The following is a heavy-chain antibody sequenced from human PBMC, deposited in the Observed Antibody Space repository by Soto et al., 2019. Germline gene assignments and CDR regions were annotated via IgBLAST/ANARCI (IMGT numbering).Heavy chain of an antibody. CDR3: ARAYYDFWSGYYPPDAFDI. CDR2: MNPNSGNT. Sequence: GASVKVSCKASGYTFTSYDINWVRQATGQGLEWMGWMNPNSGNTGYAQKFQGRVTMTRNTSISTAYMELSSLRSEDTAVYYCARAYYDFWSGYYPPDAFDIWGQGTMVTVSS. CDR1: GYTFTSYD. J-gene: IGHJ3*02. D-gene: IGHD3-3*01. V-gene: IGHV1-8*01.